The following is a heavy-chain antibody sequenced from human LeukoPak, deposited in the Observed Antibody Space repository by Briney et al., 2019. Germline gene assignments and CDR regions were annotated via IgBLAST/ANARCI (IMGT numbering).Heavy chain of an antibody. J-gene: IGHJ4*02. D-gene: IGHD3-22*01. CDR3: ASRRGYYDSSGYYSPFDY. V-gene: IGHV1-2*02. Sequence: ASVKVSCKASGYTFTGYYMHWVRQAPGQGLEWMGWINPNSGGTNYAQKFQGRVTMTRDTSISTAYMELSRLRSDDTAVYYCASRRGYYDSSGYYSPFDYWGQGTLVTVSS. CDR1: GYTFTGYY. CDR2: INPNSGGT.